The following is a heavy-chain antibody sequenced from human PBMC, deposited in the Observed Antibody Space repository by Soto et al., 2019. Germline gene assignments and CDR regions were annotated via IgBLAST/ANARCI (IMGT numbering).Heavy chain of an antibody. CDR2: INPSGGNT. D-gene: IGHD3-9*01. Sequence: ASVKVSCKASGYTFTSYYMHWVRQAPGQGLEWMGIINPSGGNTNYAQKLQGRVTMTTDTSTSTAYMELRSLRSDDTAVYYCARTYYDILPGLYYYYYYMDVWGKGTTVTVSS. V-gene: IGHV1-46*01. CDR1: GYTFTSYY. CDR3: ARTYYDILPGLYYYYYYMDV. J-gene: IGHJ6*03.